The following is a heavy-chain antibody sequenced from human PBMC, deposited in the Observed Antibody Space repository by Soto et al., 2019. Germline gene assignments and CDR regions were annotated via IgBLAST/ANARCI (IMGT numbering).Heavy chain of an antibody. Sequence: QVVLQESGPGVVKPSDTLSLTCNVSGASISRYYWSWIRQPPGKGLEWIWRIYATGDTDYNPSLKSRISMSVDMSKKQFSLTLRSVTAADTAIYYRVREGTKNFRDGFEPLGRGILVTVSS. J-gene: IGHJ5*02. CDR3: VREGTKNFRDGFEP. CDR2: IYATGDT. V-gene: IGHV4-4*07. D-gene: IGHD3-10*01. CDR1: GASISRYY.